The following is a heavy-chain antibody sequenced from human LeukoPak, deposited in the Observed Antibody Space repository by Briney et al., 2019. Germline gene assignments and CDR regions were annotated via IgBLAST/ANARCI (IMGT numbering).Heavy chain of an antibody. J-gene: IGHJ3*02. V-gene: IGHV3-21*01. D-gene: IGHD3-9*01. CDR3: ARASSKQLAGYLPDGFDI. CDR2: ISSSGTYV. CDR1: GFTFSSYS. Sequence: KTGGSLRLSCAAFGFTFSSYSMNWVRQAPGKGLEWVSSISSSGTYVYYADSVKGRFTISRDNAKNSLSLQMNSLRADDAAVYYCARASSKQLAGYLPDGFDIWGQGTMVTVSS.